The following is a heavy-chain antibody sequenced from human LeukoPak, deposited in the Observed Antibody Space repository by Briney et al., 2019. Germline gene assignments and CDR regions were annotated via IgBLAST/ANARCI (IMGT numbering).Heavy chain of an antibody. CDR1: GFTLSSYE. D-gene: IGHD3-22*01. Sequence: KSGGSLRLSCAVSGFTLSSYEMNWVRQAPGKGLEWVSYITASGRTIYYADSVKGRFTISRDNAKNSLYLQMNSLRAEDTAVYYCAREKGDYYDSSGYDYWGQGTLVTVSS. CDR3: AREKGDYYDSSGYDY. CDR2: ITASGRTI. J-gene: IGHJ4*02. V-gene: IGHV3-48*03.